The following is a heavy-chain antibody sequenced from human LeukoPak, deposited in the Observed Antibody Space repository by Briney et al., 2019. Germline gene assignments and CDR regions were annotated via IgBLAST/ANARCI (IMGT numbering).Heavy chain of an antibody. CDR1: GGSFSGYY. J-gene: IGHJ5*02. CDR3: ARGKRRTYYYDSSGYYYDLRWFDP. D-gene: IGHD3-22*01. V-gene: IGHV4-34*01. CDR2: INHSGST. Sequence: SETLSLTCAVYGGSFSGYYWSWIRQPPGKGLEWIGEINHSGSTNYNPSLKSRVTISVDTSKNQFSLKLSSVTAADTAVYYCARGKRRTYYYDSSGYYYDLRWFDPWGQGTLVTVSS.